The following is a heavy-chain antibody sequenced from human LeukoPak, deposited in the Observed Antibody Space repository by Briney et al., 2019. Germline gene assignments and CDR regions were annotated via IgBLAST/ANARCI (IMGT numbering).Heavy chain of an antibody. J-gene: IGHJ4*02. V-gene: IGHV3-23*01. D-gene: IGHD2-2*01. CDR3: AKFWSGQLAPPYSDH. CDR2: ITGGGDNT. CDR1: GFTFSSYA. Sequence: QPGGSLRLSCVGSGFTFSSYAMTWVRQAPGKGLEWVSTITGGGDNTYYADSVKDRFTISRDNSNNTLFLQMNSLGADDTAVYYCAKFWSGQLAPPYSDHWGQGTLVTVSS.